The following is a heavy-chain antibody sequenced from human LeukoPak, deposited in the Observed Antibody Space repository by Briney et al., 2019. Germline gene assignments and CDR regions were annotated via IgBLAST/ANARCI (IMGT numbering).Heavy chain of an antibody. J-gene: IGHJ4*02. CDR1: GFMFSNYA. Sequence: GRSLRLSCAASGFMFSNYAMHWVRQAPGKGLEWVAVISHDGSNKYYADSVKGRFTISRDNSKNTLYLQMNSPRPEDTAVYYCAREGDGYYVPDYWGQGTLVTVSS. CDR3: AREGDGYYVPDY. CDR2: ISHDGSNK. D-gene: IGHD2-21*02. V-gene: IGHV3-30*16.